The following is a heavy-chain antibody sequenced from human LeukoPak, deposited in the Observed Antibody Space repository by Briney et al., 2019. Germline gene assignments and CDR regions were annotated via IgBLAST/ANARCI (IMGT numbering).Heavy chain of an antibody. CDR2: MNPNNGNT. CDR3: ARDSSGWYHWFGP. J-gene: IGHJ5*02. CDR1: GYTFTSYD. D-gene: IGHD6-19*01. V-gene: IGHV1-8*01. Sequence: ASVKVSCKASGYTFTSYDIQWVRQATGQGLEWMGWMNPNNGNTGYAQKFQGRVTMTRNTSISTAYMELSSLRSEDTAVYYCARDSSGWYHWFGPWGQGTLVTVSS.